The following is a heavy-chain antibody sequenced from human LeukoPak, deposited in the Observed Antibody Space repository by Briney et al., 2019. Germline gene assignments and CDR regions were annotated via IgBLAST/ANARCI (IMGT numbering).Heavy chain of an antibody. J-gene: IGHJ4*02. Sequence: SETLSLTCTVSGGSISSGSYYWSWIRQPAGKGLEWIGRIYTSGSTNYNPSLKSRVTKSVDTSKNQFSLKLSSVTAADTAVYYCARYVRWLQRSGFDYWGQGTLVTVSS. V-gene: IGHV4-61*02. CDR1: GGSISSGSYY. D-gene: IGHD5-24*01. CDR2: IYTSGST. CDR3: ARYVRWLQRSGFDY.